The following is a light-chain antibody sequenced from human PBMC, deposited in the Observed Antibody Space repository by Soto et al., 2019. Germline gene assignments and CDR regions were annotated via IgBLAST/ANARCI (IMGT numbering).Light chain of an antibody. CDR3: GTWDNSLKRGV. J-gene: IGLJ2*01. CDR2: END. CDR1: SSNIGNRY. V-gene: IGLV1-51*02. Sequence: QSALTQPPSVSAAPGQRVTISCSGSSSNIGNRYVSWYQQLPGTAPKLLIYENDKRPSGIPERFSGSKSGTSATLGITGLQTGDEADYYCGTWDNSLKRGVFGGGTKLTVL.